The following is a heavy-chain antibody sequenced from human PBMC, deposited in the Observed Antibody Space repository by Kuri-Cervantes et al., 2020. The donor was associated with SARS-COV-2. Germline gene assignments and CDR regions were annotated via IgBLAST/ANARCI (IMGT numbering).Heavy chain of an antibody. CDR1: GFTFSSYW. D-gene: IGHD1-26*01. Sequence: GESLKISCAASGFTFSSYWMSWVRQAPGKGLEWVANIKQDGSEKYYADSVKGRFTISRDNAKNSLYLQMNSLRAEDTAVYYCARTGGSHSVGAFDIWGQGTMVTVSS. J-gene: IGHJ3*02. CDR2: IKQDGSEK. V-gene: IGHV3-7*01. CDR3: ARTGGSHSVGAFDI.